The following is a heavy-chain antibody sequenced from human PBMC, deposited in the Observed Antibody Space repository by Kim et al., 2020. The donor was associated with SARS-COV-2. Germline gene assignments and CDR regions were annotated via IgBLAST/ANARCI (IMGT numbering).Heavy chain of an antibody. CDR1: GFTFSSYS. Sequence: GGSLRLSCAASGFTFSSYSMNWVRQAPGKGLEWVSSISSSSSYIYYADSVKGRFTISRDNAKNSLYLQMNSLRAEDTAVYYCARVEGVGYSSGWYTDYWGQGTLVTVSS. CDR3: ARVEGVGYSSGWYTDY. D-gene: IGHD6-19*01. V-gene: IGHV3-21*01. J-gene: IGHJ4*02. CDR2: ISSSSSYI.